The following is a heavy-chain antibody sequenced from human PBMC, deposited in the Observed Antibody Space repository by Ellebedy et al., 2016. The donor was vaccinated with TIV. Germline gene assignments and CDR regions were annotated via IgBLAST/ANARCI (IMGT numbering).Heavy chain of an antibody. D-gene: IGHD4-11*01. CDR2: IYYSGST. Sequence: SETLSLTCTVSGGSISSSSYYWGWIRQPPGKGLEWIGSIYYSGSTYYNPSLKSRVTISVDTSKNQFSLKLSSVTAADTAVYYCARQVTTISGDGMDVWGQGTTVTVSS. V-gene: IGHV4-39*01. CDR1: GGSISSSSYY. J-gene: IGHJ6*02. CDR3: ARQVTTISGDGMDV.